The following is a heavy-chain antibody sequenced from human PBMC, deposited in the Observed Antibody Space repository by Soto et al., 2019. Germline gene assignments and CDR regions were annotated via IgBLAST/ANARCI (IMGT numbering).Heavy chain of an antibody. Sequence: GGSLRLSCAASGFTFSIYAMTWVRQAPGKGLEWVSTISGSGADTYYAASVKGRFTISGDNSKSTLYLQMNSLRAEYTAVYYCARAYRHDAFDIWGQGTMVTVAS. CDR1: GFTFSIYA. CDR3: ARAYRHDAFDI. CDR2: ISGSGADT. D-gene: IGHD4-4*01. J-gene: IGHJ3*02. V-gene: IGHV3-23*01.